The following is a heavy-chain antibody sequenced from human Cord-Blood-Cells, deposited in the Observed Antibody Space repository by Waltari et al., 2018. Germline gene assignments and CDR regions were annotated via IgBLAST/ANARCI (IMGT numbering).Heavy chain of an antibody. D-gene: IGHD1-7*01. J-gene: IGHJ4*02. Sequence: QVQLVQSGADVKKPGASVKVSCKASGSTFTSYGISWVRQAPGQGLEWMGWINAYNGNTNYAQKLKGRVTMTTDTPTSTAYRELRSLRSDDTAVYYCARDLPRITGTTKGDYWGQGTLVTVSS. CDR1: GSTFTSYG. V-gene: IGHV1-18*01. CDR2: INAYNGNT. CDR3: ARDLPRITGTTKGDY.